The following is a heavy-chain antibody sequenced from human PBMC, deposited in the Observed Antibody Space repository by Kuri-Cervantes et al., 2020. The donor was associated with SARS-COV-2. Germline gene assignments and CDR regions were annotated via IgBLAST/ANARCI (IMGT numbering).Heavy chain of an antibody. CDR3: AEGHSGT. J-gene: IGHJ5*02. CDR1: GFTFSSYG. V-gene: IGHV3-33*01. Sequence: GESLKISCAASGFTFSSYGMHWVRQAPGKGLEWVAVIWYDGSNKYYADSVKGRFTISRDNSKDTLYLQMNSLRVEDTAVYYCAEGHSGTWGQGTLVTVSS. D-gene: IGHD1-26*01. CDR2: IWYDGSNK.